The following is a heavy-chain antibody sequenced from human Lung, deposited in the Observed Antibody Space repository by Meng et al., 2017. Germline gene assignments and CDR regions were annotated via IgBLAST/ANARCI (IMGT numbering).Heavy chain of an antibody. J-gene: IGHJ4*02. D-gene: IGHD4-11*01. V-gene: IGHV4-34*01. Sequence: QVLLQRWGAGLLKRPETVSLTCFVSGGSFIDYYWSWIRQPPGKGLEWIGEINHSGSTNYNPSLESRATISVDTSQNNLSLKLSSVTAADSAVYYCARGPTTMAHDFDYWGQGTLVTVFS. CDR2: INHSGST. CDR3: ARGPTTMAHDFDY. CDR1: GGSFIDYY.